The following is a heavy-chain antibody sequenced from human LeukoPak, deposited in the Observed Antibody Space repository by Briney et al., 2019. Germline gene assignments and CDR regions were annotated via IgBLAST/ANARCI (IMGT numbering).Heavy chain of an antibody. CDR2: ITSSGNT. D-gene: IGHD6-6*01. V-gene: IGHV4-38-2*02. J-gene: IGHJ4*02. CDR3: ARDMIPSRPRRGVGYFDY. CDR1: GYSISSGYY. Sequence: PSETLSLTCAVSGYSISSGYYWGWIRQPPGKGLEWIGSITSSGNTYYSPSLKSRVTISIDTSKNQFSLKLNSVTAADTAVYYCARDMIPSRPRRGVGYFDYWGQGTLVTVSS.